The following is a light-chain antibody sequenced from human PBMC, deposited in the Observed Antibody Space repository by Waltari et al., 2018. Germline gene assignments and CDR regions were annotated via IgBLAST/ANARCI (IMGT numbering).Light chain of an antibody. Sequence: SYVLTQPPSVSVAPGKTARITCGGNNIGSKSVHWYPQKPGQAPVLVIYYDSDRPSGIPERFSGSNSGNTATLTISRVEAGDEADYYCQVWDSSSDHNVFGSGTKVTVL. V-gene: IGLV3-21*04. CDR2: YDS. CDR3: QVWDSSSDHNV. CDR1: NIGSKS. J-gene: IGLJ6*01.